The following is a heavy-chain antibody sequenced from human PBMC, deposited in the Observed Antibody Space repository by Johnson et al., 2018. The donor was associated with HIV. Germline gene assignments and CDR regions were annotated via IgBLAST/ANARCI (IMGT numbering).Heavy chain of an antibody. CDR1: GFTFSSYA. D-gene: IGHD5-18*01. Sequence: QVQLVESGGGVVQPGRSLRLSCAASGFTFSSYAMHWVRQAPGKGLAWVAVISYDGSNRFYADSVKGRFTISRDNSKNTLYLQMNSLRAEDTAVYYCARVDTAMPWRAAFDIWGQGTMVTVSS. V-gene: IGHV3-30-3*01. J-gene: IGHJ3*02. CDR2: ISYDGSNR. CDR3: ARVDTAMPWRAAFDI.